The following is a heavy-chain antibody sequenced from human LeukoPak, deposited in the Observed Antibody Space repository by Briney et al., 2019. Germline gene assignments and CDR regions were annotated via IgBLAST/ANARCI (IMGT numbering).Heavy chain of an antibody. J-gene: IGHJ6*02. D-gene: IGHD3-3*01. CDR1: GFTFSDYY. V-gene: IGHV3-11*01. CDR2: ISSSGSTI. Sequence: GRSLRLSCAPAGFTFSDYYMSWIRQAPGKGLEWVSYISSSGSTIYYADSVKGRFTISRDNAKNSLYLQMNSLRAEDTAVYYCARAGFDYGMDVWGQGTTVTVSS. CDR3: ARAGFDYGMDV.